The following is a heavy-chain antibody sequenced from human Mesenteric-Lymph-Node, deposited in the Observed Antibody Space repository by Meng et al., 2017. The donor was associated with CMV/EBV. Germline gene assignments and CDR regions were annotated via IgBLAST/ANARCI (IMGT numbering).Heavy chain of an antibody. D-gene: IGHD3-10*01. Sequence: FYLTPSGVAVGWLRQPPGEALEWLALIYWDDDKRYRPSLESRLTITKDTSKNQVVLTMTNMDPVDTGTYYCARTYYYGSGNSNFDYWGQGTLVTVSS. V-gene: IGHV2-5*02. J-gene: IGHJ4*02. CDR1: FYLTPSGVA. CDR2: IYWDDDK. CDR3: ARTYYYGSGNSNFDY.